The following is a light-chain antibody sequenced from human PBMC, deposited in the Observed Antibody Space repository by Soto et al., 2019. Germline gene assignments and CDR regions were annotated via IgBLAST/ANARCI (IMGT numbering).Light chain of an antibody. CDR3: AAWDDSLNGYG. Sequence: QSVLTQAPSASGTPGQRVTISCSGSDSNIGSNTVNWYQQLPGTAPKLLIYSNIQRPSGVPDRFSGSKSGTSASLAISGLQSEDEADYYCAAWDDSLNGYGFGTGTKGTVL. CDR1: DSNIGSNT. J-gene: IGLJ1*01. CDR2: SNI. V-gene: IGLV1-44*01.